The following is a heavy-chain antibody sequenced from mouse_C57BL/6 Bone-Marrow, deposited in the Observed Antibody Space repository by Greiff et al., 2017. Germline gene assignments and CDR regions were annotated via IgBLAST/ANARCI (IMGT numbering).Heavy chain of an antibody. CDR1: GYTFTSYW. V-gene: IGHV1-52*01. CDR3: ARTDYGSSPWFAY. D-gene: IGHD1-1*01. J-gene: IGHJ3*01. CDR2: IDPSDSET. Sequence: VQLQQSGAELVRPGSSVKLSCKASGYTFTSYWMHWVKQRPIQGLEWIGNIDPSDSETHYNQKFKDKATLTVDKSSSTAYMQLSSLTSEDSAVYYCARTDYGSSPWFAYWGQGTLVTVSA.